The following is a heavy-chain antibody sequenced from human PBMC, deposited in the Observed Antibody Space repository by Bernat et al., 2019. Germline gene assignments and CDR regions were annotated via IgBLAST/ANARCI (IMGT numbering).Heavy chain of an antibody. CDR2: ISNSGATT. V-gene: IGHV3-23*01. J-gene: IGHJ6*02. Sequence: VQLLESGGGLVQPGGSLRLSCATSGFTFNKCAMSWVRQAPGRGLEWVSGISNSGATTYYADSVKGRFTISRDYSKSSLYLQMNSLRAEDTAVYYRAKWSGTTIYYYGMDVWGQGTTVTVSS. CDR3: AKWSGTTIYYYGMDV. CDR1: GFTFNKCA. D-gene: IGHD1-1*01.